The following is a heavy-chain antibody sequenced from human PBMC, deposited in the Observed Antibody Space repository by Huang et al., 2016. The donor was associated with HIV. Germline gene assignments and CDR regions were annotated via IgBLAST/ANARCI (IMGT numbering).Heavy chain of an antibody. Sequence: QVQLVQSGGEVKKPGASVKVSCKASDYTFTSYGISWVRQAPGQGLEWMGGSSTNNGDTNYAQKFQGRVTMTTDTSTSTAYMELRSLRSDDTAVYYCGGSSGYWSFDYWGQGTLVTVSS. D-gene: IGHD3-22*01. CDR3: GGSSGYWSFDY. J-gene: IGHJ4*02. CDR2: SSTNNGDT. CDR1: DYTFTSYG. V-gene: IGHV1-18*04.